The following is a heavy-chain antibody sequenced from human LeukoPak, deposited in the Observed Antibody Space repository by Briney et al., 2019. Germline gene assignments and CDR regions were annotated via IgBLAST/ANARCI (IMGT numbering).Heavy chain of an antibody. CDR2: ISAYNGNT. D-gene: IGHD3-22*01. CDR1: GYTFTSYG. V-gene: IGHV1-18*01. CDR3: ARDRPYYYDSSGYYQPLDY. Sequence: ASVKVSCKASGYTFTSYGISWVRQAPGQGLEWMGWISAYNGNTNYAQKLQGRVTMTTDTSTSTAYMELGSLRSDDTAVYYCARDRPYYYDSSGYYQPLDYWGRGTLVTVSS. J-gene: IGHJ4*02.